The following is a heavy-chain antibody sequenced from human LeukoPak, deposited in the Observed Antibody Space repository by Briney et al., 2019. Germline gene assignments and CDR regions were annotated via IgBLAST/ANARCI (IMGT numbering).Heavy chain of an antibody. CDR3: ARAPYGSGSFDWYFDL. CDR1: GASISSGDYY. CDR2: MYSSGTT. Sequence: SQTLSLTCTVSGASISSGDYYWSWIRQPPGKGLEWIGYMYSSGTTYYNPSLKSRLTISVDTSKNQFSLKLTSVTAADTAVYYCARAPYGSGSFDWYFDLWGRGTLVTVSS. V-gene: IGHV4-30-4*08. D-gene: IGHD3-10*01. J-gene: IGHJ2*01.